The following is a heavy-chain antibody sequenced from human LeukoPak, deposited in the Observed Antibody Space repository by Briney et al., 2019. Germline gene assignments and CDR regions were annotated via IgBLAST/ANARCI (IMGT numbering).Heavy chain of an antibody. CDR2: IKEDGSEK. CDR3: SGGSRFVDY. J-gene: IGHJ4*02. V-gene: IGHV3-7*04. CDR1: GFTFSSYA. Sequence: PGGSLRLSCAASGFTFSSYAMHWVRQAPGKGLEWVANIKEDGSEKYYVDSVKGRFTISRDNAKNSLFLQMNSLRVEDMAVYYCSGGSRFVDYWGQGTLVTVSS. D-gene: IGHD3-10*01.